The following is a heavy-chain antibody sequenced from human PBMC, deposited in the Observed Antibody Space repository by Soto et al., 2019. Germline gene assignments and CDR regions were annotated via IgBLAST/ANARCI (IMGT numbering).Heavy chain of an antibody. D-gene: IGHD3-3*01. CDR3: AATTHYDFWSGYFTGVAFDI. CDR1: GFTVSDSA. Sequence: QMQLVQSGPDVKEPGTSVKVSCQASGFTVSDSAVQCVRQARGQPLEWIGYIVVGNGNTNFAQSFQERVTFSSDKYRGTAYMELRRLRSEDTAVYYCAATTHYDFWSGYFTGVAFDIWGQGKKVTVSS. J-gene: IGHJ3*02. V-gene: IGHV1-58*01. CDR2: IVVGNGNT.